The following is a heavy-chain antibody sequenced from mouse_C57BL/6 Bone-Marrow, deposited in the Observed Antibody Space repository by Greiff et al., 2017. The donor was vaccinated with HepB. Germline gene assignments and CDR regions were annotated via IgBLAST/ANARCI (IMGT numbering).Heavy chain of an antibody. CDR3: ARRDYDRSIAY. CDR1: GYAFSSSW. V-gene: IGHV1-82*01. J-gene: IGHJ2*01. Sequence: QVQLQQSGPELVKPGASVKISCKASGYAFSSSWMNWVKQRPGKGLEWIGGIYPGDGDTNYNGKFKGKATLTADKSSSTAYMKLSSLTSEDSAVYFCARRDYDRSIAYWGQGTTLTVSS. CDR2: IYPGDGDT. D-gene: IGHD2-4*01.